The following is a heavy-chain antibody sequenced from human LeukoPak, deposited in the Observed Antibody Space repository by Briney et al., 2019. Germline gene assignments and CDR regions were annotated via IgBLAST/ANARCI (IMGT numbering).Heavy chain of an antibody. V-gene: IGHV3-23*01. CDR1: GFTFSSYA. Sequence: PGGSLRLSCAASGFTFSSYAMSWARQAPGKGLEWVSAISGGGTNTYYTDSVKGRFTISRDNSKNTLYLQMNSLRADDTAVYYCAKSYSSGWPYYFDYWGQGTLVTVSS. D-gene: IGHD6-19*01. CDR3: AKSYSSGWPYYFDY. CDR2: ISGGGTNT. J-gene: IGHJ4*02.